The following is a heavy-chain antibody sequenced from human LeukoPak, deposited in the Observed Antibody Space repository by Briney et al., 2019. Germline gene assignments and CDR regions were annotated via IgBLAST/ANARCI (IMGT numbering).Heavy chain of an antibody. J-gene: IGHJ3*02. Sequence: SETLSLTCTVSGGSISSYYWSWIRQPPGKGLEWIGYIYYSGSTNYNPSLKSRVTISVDVSEDQFSLRLNSVTAADTAVYYCVREAATYYYDSNGYYRQTGVFDTWGQGTMVIVSS. CDR3: VREAATYYYDSNGYYRQTGVFDT. V-gene: IGHV4-59*01. CDR1: GGSISSYY. CDR2: IYYSGST. D-gene: IGHD3-22*01.